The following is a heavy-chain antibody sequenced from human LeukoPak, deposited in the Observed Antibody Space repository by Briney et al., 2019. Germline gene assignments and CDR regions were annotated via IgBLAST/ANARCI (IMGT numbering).Heavy chain of an antibody. D-gene: IGHD3-3*02. CDR3: AKGQISRSDRFDY. CDR2: ISGSGRDT. J-gene: IGHJ4*02. CDR1: GFNFSSYG. Sequence: GGSLRLSCAASGFNFSSYGMTWVRQAPGKGLEWVSIISGSGRDTYYADSVKGRFTNSRDKSKNTLYLQMNSLRAEDTAVYYCAKGQISRSDRFDYWGQGTLVTVSS. V-gene: IGHV3-23*01.